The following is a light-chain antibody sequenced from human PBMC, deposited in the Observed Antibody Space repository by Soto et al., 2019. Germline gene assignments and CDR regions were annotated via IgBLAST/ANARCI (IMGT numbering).Light chain of an antibody. CDR2: DVS. CDR3: SSYTSSSTRV. CDR1: SSDVGG. Sequence: QSALTQPASVSGSPGQSITISCTGTSSDVGGVSWYQQHPGKAPKLMIYDVSNRPSGVSNRFSGSKSGNTASLTISGLQAEDEAEYYCSSYTSSSTRVFGTGTKLTVL. V-gene: IGLV2-14*01. J-gene: IGLJ1*01.